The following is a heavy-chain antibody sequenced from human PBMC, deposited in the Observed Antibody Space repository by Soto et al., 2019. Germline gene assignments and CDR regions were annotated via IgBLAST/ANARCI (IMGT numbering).Heavy chain of an antibody. D-gene: IGHD3-9*01. J-gene: IGHJ6*02. CDR1: GFTFSDYY. CDR3: FPSLRDYGMDV. CDR2: ISSSSSYT. V-gene: IGHV3-11*06. Sequence: GGSLRLSCAASGFTFSDYYMSWIRQAPGKGLEWVSYISSSSSYTNYADSVKGRFTISRDNAKNSLYLQMNSLRAEDTAVYYCFPSLRDYGMDVWGQGTTVTVSS.